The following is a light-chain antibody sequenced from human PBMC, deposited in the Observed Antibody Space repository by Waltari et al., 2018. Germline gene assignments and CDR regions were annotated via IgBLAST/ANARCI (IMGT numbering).Light chain of an antibody. CDR2: TAS. CDR3: QQRDSWWT. J-gene: IGKJ1*01. CDR1: QGISKY. V-gene: IGKV1-17*03. Sequence: DIQMTQSPSAMSASVGDRVTITCRASQGISKYLAWFQQKPGKIPKRLIYTASNLESGVPSRFSGSGSGTEFTLTITSLQPEDFAVYYCQQRDSWWTFGQGTKVEIK.